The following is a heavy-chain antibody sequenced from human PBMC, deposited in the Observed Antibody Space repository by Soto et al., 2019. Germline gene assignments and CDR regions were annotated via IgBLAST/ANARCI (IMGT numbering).Heavy chain of an antibody. CDR2: ISSSGYI. CDR3: ARDNGIEGSFDP. CDR1: GFNFNSYT. Sequence: GGSLRLSCAASGFNFNSYTINWVRQAPGKRLEWLSSISSSGYIFYADSVKGRFTISRDNAKNSLYLQMNSLRDEDTCVYYCARDNGIEGSFDPWGQGTLVTVSS. V-gene: IGHV3-21*01. J-gene: IGHJ5*02.